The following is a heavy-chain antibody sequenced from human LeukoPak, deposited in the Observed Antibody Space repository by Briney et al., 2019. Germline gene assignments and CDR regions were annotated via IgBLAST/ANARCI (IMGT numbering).Heavy chain of an antibody. CDR3: ARGTSGSPGLDY. J-gene: IGHJ4*02. CDR1: GASLSTYY. Sequence: PSETLSLTCIVSGASLSTYYGTWIRQAPGKGLEWVANVKEDGSEKYYVDSVKGRFTISRDNAKNSLYLQMNSLRAEDTAVYYCARGTSGSPGLDYWGQGTLVTVSS. CDR2: VKEDGSEK. V-gene: IGHV3-7*01. D-gene: IGHD1-26*01.